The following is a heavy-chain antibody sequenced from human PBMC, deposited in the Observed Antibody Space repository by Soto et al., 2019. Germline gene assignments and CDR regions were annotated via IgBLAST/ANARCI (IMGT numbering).Heavy chain of an antibody. V-gene: IGHV1-69*06. D-gene: IGHD3-3*01. J-gene: IGHJ4*02. CDR1: GGTFSSYA. Sequence: ASVKVSCKASGGTFSSYAISWVRQAPGQGLEWMGGIIPIFGTANYAQKFQGRVTITADKSTSTAYMELSSLRSEDTAVYYCASAYYDFWSGYPLYFDYWGQGTLVTVPS. CDR2: IIPIFGTA. CDR3: ASAYYDFWSGYPLYFDY.